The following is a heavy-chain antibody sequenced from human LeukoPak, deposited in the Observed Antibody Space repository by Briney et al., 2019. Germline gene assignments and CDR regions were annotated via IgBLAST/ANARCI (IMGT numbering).Heavy chain of an antibody. J-gene: IGHJ3*02. Sequence: TSQTLSLTCTVSGGSISSGSYYWSWIRQPAGKGLEWIGRIYTSGSTNYNPSLKSRVTISVDTSKNQFSLKLSSVTAADTAVYYCARDFAIGDAFDIWGQGTMVTVSS. CDR3: ARDFAIGDAFDI. D-gene: IGHD3-10*01. V-gene: IGHV4-61*02. CDR1: GGSISSGSYY. CDR2: IYTSGST.